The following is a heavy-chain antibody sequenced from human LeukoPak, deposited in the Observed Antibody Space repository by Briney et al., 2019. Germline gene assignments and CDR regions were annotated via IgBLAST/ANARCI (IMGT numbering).Heavy chain of an antibody. D-gene: IGHD6-19*01. CDR3: ARDQRIAVAGTEWFDP. J-gene: IGHJ5*02. Sequence: GESLRISCKGSGYSFTSYWISWVRQMPGKGLEWMGRIDPSDSYTNYSPSFQGHVTISADKSISTAYLQWSSLKASDTAMYYCARDQRIAVAGTEWFDPWGQGTLATVSS. V-gene: IGHV5-10-1*01. CDR2: IDPSDSYT. CDR1: GYSFTSYW.